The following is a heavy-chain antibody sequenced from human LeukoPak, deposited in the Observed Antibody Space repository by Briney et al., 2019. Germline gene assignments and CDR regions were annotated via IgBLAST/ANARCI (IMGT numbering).Heavy chain of an antibody. CDR2: IKQDGREK. J-gene: IGHJ4*02. V-gene: IGHV3-7*01. Sequence: GGSLRLSCAASGFTFSSYWMSWVRQAPGKGVEWGANIKQDGREKYYVDSVKGRFTISRDNAKKSLYLQMNSLRAEDTAVYYCASTIAVAGFDYWGQGTLVTVSS. CDR3: ASTIAVAGFDY. D-gene: IGHD6-19*01. CDR1: GFTFSSYW.